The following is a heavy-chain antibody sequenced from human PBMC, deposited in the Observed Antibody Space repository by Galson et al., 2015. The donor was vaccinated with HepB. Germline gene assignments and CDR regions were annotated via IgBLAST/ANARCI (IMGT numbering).Heavy chain of an antibody. V-gene: IGHV3-48*02. CDR3: ARDGRKGFGEFYYYYYGMDV. CDR1: GLTFRSYS. CDR2: ISSSSSTI. Sequence: SLRLSCAASGLTFRSYSMNWVRQAPGEGLEWVSYISSSSSTIYYADSVKGRFTISRDNAKNSLYLQMNSLRDEDTAVYYCARDGRKGFGEFYYYYYGMDVWGQGTTVTVSS. J-gene: IGHJ6*02. D-gene: IGHD3-10*01.